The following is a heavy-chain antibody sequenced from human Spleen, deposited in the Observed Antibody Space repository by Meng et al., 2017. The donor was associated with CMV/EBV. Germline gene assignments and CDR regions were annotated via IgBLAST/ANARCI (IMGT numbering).Heavy chain of an antibody. Sequence: SSSSGRYYGVWSRQPPGKGREWMGTIEYDGTTYYSPSLESRVTISVDTPKNQFSLSLNFVTAADTAVYYCARDEGYSSSWYEFRWFDPWGQGTLVTVSS. CDR3: ARDEGYSSSWYEFRWFDP. V-gene: IGHV4-39*07. D-gene: IGHD6-13*01. CDR1: SSSSGRYY. CDR2: IEYDGTT. J-gene: IGHJ5*02.